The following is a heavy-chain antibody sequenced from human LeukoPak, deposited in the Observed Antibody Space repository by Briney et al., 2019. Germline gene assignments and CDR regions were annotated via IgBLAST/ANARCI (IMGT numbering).Heavy chain of an antibody. J-gene: IGHJ6*03. V-gene: IGHV1-2*02. Sequence: ASVKVSCKASGYTFTGYYMHWVRQAPGQGLEWMGWINPNSDGTNYAQKFQGRVTMTRDTSISTAYMELSRLRSDDTAVYYCARADRYNWNYVGWAYYYYYMDVWGKGTTVTVSS. CDR1: GYTFTGYY. CDR2: INPNSDGT. D-gene: IGHD1-7*01. CDR3: ARADRYNWNYVGWAYYYYYMDV.